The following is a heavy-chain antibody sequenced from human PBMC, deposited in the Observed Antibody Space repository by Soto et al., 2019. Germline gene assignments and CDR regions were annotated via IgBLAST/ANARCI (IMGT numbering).Heavy chain of an antibody. D-gene: IGHD3-16*01. CDR1: ADSISNYY. V-gene: IGHV4-59*03. Sequence: PSQTLSLTCSLSADSISNYYWSWIRQTPGSGLEWIGCAHESGRTDYNPSPRGGAIISLHTSKSQSSLSRRSATAADTATYYCAGGTWGPITDFFAYWGQGIPVTISS. J-gene: IGHJ4*02. CDR2: AHESGRT. CDR3: AGGTWGPITDFFAY.